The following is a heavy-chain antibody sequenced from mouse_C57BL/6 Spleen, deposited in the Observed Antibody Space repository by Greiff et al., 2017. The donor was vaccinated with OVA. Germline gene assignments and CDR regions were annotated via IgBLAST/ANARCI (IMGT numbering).Heavy chain of an antibody. CDR1: GYTFTSYW. CDR3: ARQGRIFWYFDV. Sequence: VQLQQPGAELVKPGASVKLSCKASGYTFTSYWMQWVKQRPGQGLEWIGEIDPSASYTNYTQKFKGKATLTVDTSSSTAYMQLSSLTSEDSAVYYCARQGRIFWYFDVWGTGTTVTVSS. J-gene: IGHJ1*03. V-gene: IGHV1-50*01. CDR2: IDPSASYT.